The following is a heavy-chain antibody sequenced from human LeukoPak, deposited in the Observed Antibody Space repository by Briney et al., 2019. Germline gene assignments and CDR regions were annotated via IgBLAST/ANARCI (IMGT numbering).Heavy chain of an antibody. CDR1: GFTFSSDW. Sequence: GGSLRLSCAVSGFTFSSDWMIWVRQAPGKELEWVANINPDGSEKNYVDSVRGRFTISRDNAKNSLDLQMNSLRVEDTAVYYCASPRMIRGTITTPFDYWGQGILVTVSS. CDR2: INPDGSEK. CDR3: ASPRMIRGTITTPFDY. D-gene: IGHD3-10*01. V-gene: IGHV3-7*01. J-gene: IGHJ4*02.